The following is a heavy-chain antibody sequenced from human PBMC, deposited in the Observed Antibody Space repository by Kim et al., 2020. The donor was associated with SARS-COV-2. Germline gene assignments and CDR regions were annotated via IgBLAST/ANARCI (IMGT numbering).Heavy chain of an antibody. Sequence: SETLSLTCAVYGGSFSGYYWSWIRQPPGKGLEWIGEINHSGSTNYNPSLKSRVTISVDTSKNQFSLKLSSVTAADTAVYYCARVDWGPYSSSSRGFDYWGQGTLVTVSS. V-gene: IGHV4-34*01. J-gene: IGHJ4*02. D-gene: IGHD6-6*01. CDR1: GGSFSGYY. CDR3: ARVDWGPYSSSSRGFDY. CDR2: INHSGST.